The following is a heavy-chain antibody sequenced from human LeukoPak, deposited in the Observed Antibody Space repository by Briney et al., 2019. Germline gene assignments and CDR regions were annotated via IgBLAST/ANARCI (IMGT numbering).Heavy chain of an antibody. CDR3: ARPYDSSGYYIRGAFDI. J-gene: IGHJ3*02. CDR1: GGSVNSHY. CDR2: LYFSGST. V-gene: IGHV4-59*02. D-gene: IGHD3-22*01. Sequence: SETLSLTCTVSGGSVNSHYWSWIRQPPGKGLEWIGYLYFSGSTGYNPSLKSRVSISVETSKNPFSLRLSSVTAADTAVYYCARPYDSSGYYIRGAFDIWGQGAMVTVS.